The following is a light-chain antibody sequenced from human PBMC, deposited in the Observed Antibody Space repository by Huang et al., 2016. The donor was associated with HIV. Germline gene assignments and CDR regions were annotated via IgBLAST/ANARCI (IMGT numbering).Light chain of an antibody. CDR3: QQYDNWPLT. V-gene: IGKV3-15*01. Sequence: ERVMTQSPATLSVAPGERVTLSCRASHRLSSNLAWYQQKPGQAPRRLIHGASTRATGIPAMFSGSGSGTEFTLAISSLQSEDSGVYFCQQYDNWPLTFGQGTRLEIK. CDR1: HRLSSN. CDR2: GAS. J-gene: IGKJ5*01.